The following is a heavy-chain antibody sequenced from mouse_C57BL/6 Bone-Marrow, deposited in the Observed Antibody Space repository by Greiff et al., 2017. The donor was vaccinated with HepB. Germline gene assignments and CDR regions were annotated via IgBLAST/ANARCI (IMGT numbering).Heavy chain of an antibody. CDR3: TGLTTVVAEYYFDY. J-gene: IGHJ2*01. CDR2: IRLKSDNYAT. Sequence: EVKLQESGGGLVQPGGSMKLSCVASGFTFSNYWMNWVRQSPEKGLEWVAQIRLKSDNYATHYAESVKGRFTISRDDSKSSVYLQMNNLRAEDTGIYYCTGLTTVVAEYYFDYWGQGTTLTVSS. D-gene: IGHD1-1*01. V-gene: IGHV6-3*01. CDR1: GFTFSNYW.